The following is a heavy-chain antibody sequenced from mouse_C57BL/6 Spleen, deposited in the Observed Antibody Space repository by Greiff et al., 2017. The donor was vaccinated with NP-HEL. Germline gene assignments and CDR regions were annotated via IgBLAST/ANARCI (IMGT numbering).Heavy chain of an antibody. CDR1: GYAFSSSW. CDR2: IYPGDGDT. Sequence: VKLVESGPELVKPGASFPFSFPSSGYAFSSSWMNWVKQRPGKGLEWIGRIYPGDGDTHYNGKFKGKATLTADKSSSTAYMQLSSLTSEDSAVYDCARWEGFADWGQGTLVTGSA. D-gene: IGHD4-1*01. CDR3: ARWEGFAD. V-gene: IGHV1-82*01. J-gene: IGHJ3*01.